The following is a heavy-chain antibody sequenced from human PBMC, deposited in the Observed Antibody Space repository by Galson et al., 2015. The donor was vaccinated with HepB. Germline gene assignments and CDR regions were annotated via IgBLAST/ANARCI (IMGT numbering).Heavy chain of an antibody. V-gene: IGHV1-3*01. D-gene: IGHD5/OR15-5a*01. Sequence: SVKVSCKASGYTFTSYAVHWVRQAPGQRLEWMGWINAGNGNTKYSQKFQGRVTITRDTSASTAYMELSSLRSEDTAVYYCARETGGRGTSTAADYWGQGTLVTVSS. J-gene: IGHJ4*02. CDR2: INAGNGNT. CDR3: ARETGGRGTSTAADY. CDR1: GYTFTSYA.